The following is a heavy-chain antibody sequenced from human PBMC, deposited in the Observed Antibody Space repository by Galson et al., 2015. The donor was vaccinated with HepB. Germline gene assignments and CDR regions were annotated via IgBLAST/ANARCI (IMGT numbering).Heavy chain of an antibody. Sequence: NDYAVSMRGRITISPDTSKNEVSLQLNSVTPEDTAVYYCARGALVVGVAATQNNWFDPWGQGTLVTVSS. CDR2: N. V-gene: IGHV6-1*01. J-gene: IGHJ5*02. CDR3: ARGALVVGVAATQNNWFDP. D-gene: IGHD2-15*01.